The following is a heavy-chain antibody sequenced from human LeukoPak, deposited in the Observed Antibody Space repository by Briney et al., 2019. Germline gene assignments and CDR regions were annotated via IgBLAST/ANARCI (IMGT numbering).Heavy chain of an antibody. Sequence: GGSLRLSCAASGFTFSSYAMHWVRQAPGKGLEWMAVISYDGSNKYYADSVKGRFTISRDNSKNTLYLQMNSLRAEDTAVYYCAREYSSSSGDAFDIWGQGTMVTVSS. CDR1: GFTFSSYA. CDR3: AREYSSSSGDAFDI. V-gene: IGHV3-30-3*01. J-gene: IGHJ3*02. D-gene: IGHD6-6*01. CDR2: ISYDGSNK.